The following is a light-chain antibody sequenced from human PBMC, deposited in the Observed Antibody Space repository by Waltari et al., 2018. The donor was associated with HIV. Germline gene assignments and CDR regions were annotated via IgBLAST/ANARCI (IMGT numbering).Light chain of an antibody. Sequence: SYELTQPPSVSVSPGQTARIICSGDALPKQYAYWYHQKPGQAPVLVIYKDTERPSGIPERFSGSSSGTTVTLTISGVQAEDEADYYCQSADSSGTWVFGGGTKLTVL. CDR1: ALPKQY. CDR3: QSADSSGTWV. J-gene: IGLJ3*02. CDR2: KDT. V-gene: IGLV3-25*03.